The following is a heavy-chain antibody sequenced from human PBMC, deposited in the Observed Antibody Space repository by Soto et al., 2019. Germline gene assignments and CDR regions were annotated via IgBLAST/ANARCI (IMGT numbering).Heavy chain of an antibody. CDR3: ATRSAAFDY. CDR1: GYTFTSYG. J-gene: IGHJ4*02. V-gene: IGHV1-18*01. Sequence: QVQLVQSGPEVKKPGASVKVSCKTSGYTFTSYGIAWVRQAPGQGLEWMGWISTYKGNTNYAQKFQGRVTMTTDTSTSTAYMELRSLRSDDTAVYYCATRSAAFDYWGQGTLVTVSS. CDR2: ISTYKGNT. D-gene: IGHD6-25*01.